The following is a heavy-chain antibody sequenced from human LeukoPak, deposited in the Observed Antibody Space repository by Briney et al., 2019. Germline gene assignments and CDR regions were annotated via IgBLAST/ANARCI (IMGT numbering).Heavy chain of an antibody. CDR1: GGSNSSYY. J-gene: IGHJ2*01. D-gene: IGHD3-10*01. Sequence: SETLSLTCTVSGGSNSSYYWSWIRQPPGKGLEWIGYIYYSGSTNYNPSLKSRVTISVDTSKNQFSLKLSSVTAADTAVYYCARDTYGDWYFDLWGRGTLVTVSS. V-gene: IGHV4-59*01. CDR3: ARDTYGDWYFDL. CDR2: IYYSGST.